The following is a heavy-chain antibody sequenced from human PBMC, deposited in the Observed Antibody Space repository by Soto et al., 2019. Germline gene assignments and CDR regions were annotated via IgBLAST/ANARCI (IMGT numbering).Heavy chain of an antibody. CDR3: ARAMGQLERLHYYYYMDV. CDR2: INPNSGGT. Sequence: ASVKVSCKASGYTFTGYYMHWVRQAPGQGLEWMGWINPNSGGTNYAQKFQGWVTMTRDTPISTAYMELSRLRSDDTAVYYCARAMGQLERLHYYYYMDVWGKGTTVTVSS. CDR1: GYTFTGYY. J-gene: IGHJ6*03. D-gene: IGHD1-1*01. V-gene: IGHV1-2*04.